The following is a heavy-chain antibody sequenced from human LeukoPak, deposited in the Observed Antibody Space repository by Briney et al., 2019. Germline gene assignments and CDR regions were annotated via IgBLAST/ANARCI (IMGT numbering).Heavy chain of an antibody. CDR3: AKLHY. V-gene: IGHV3-30*18. J-gene: IGHJ4*02. CDR2: ISYDGSNK. CDR1: GFTFSSYG. Sequence: PGRSLRLSCAASGFTFSSYGMHWVRQAPGKGLEWVAVISYDGSNKYYADSVKGRFTISRDNSKNTLYLQMNSLRAEDTAVYYCAKLHYWGQGTLVTVSS.